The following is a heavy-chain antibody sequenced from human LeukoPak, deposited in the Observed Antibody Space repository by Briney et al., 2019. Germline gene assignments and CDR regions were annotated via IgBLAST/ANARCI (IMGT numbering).Heavy chain of an antibody. D-gene: IGHD2-2*01. Sequence: PGGSLRLSCAASGFTFSSYDMHWVRQATGKGLEWVSVIGTAGDTYYPGSAKGRFTISRDNSKNTLYLQMNSLRAEDTAVYYCAKDRGVVVPAALTHDYWGQGTLVTVSS. CDR2: IGTAGDT. J-gene: IGHJ4*02. V-gene: IGHV3-13*01. CDR1: GFTFSSYD. CDR3: AKDRGVVVPAALTHDY.